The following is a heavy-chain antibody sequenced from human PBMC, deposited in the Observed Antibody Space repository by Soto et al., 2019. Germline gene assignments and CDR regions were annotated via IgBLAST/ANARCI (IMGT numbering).Heavy chain of an antibody. D-gene: IGHD3-10*01. CDR2: ISDYNGNT. V-gene: IGHV1-18*01. CDR1: GYTFSSYG. Sequence: QVQLVQSGVEVKKAGASVKVSCKASGYTFSSYGISWARQAPGQGLEWMGWISDYNGNTHYAQKFQGKLIMTTDPSTRTASMELRALRSYDTAVYFCAREGYYSGSGTYSPPRYYGMDVWGQGTTVTVSS. J-gene: IGHJ6*02. CDR3: AREGYYSGSGTYSPPRYYGMDV.